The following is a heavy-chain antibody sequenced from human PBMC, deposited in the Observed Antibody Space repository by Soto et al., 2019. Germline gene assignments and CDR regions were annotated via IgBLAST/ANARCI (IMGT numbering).Heavy chain of an antibody. D-gene: IGHD3-10*01. V-gene: IGHV1-69*04. J-gene: IGHJ5*02. CDR3: ARDRYGPNYYGSGISFGFDP. Sequence: SVKVSCKASGGTFSSYTISWVRQAPGQGLEWMGRIIPILGIANYAQKFQGRVTITADKSTSTAYMELSSLRSEDTAVYYCARDRYGPNYYGSGISFGFDPWGQGTLVTVSS. CDR1: GGTFSSYT. CDR2: IIPILGIA.